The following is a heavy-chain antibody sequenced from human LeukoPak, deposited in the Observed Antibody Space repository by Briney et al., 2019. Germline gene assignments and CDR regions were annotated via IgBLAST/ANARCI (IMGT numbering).Heavy chain of an antibody. D-gene: IGHD3-10*01. Sequence: SQTLSLTCAISGDSVSSNSAAWNWIRQSPSRGLEWLGRTYYGSKWYNDYAVSVKSRITINPDTSKNQFSLQLNSVTPEDTAVYYCARDYYGSGSYWYYYCGMDVWGQGTTVTVSS. CDR1: GDSVSSNSAA. J-gene: IGHJ6*02. CDR2: TYYGSKWYN. V-gene: IGHV6-1*01. CDR3: ARDYYGSGSYWYYYCGMDV.